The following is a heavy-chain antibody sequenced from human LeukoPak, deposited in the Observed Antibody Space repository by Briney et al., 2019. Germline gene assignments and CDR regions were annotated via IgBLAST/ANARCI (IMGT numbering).Heavy chain of an antibody. Sequence: GESLKISCKGSGYRFTSYWIGWVRPMPGKGLKWMGIIYPGDSDARYSPSFQGQVTISAAKSISTAYLQWSSLKASDTAMYYCARRRDLYSGSYYPFDYWGQGTLVTVSS. CDR3: ARRRDLYSGSYYPFDY. CDR1: GYRFTSYW. V-gene: IGHV5-51*01. J-gene: IGHJ4*02. CDR2: IYPGDSDA. D-gene: IGHD1-26*01.